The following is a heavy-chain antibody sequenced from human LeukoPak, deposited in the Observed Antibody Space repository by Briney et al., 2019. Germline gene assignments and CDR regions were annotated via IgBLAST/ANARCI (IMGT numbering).Heavy chain of an antibody. D-gene: IGHD2-2*01. V-gene: IGHV3-30*02. Sequence: GGSLRLSCATSGFTFSSYGMHWVRQAPGKGLEWVAFIRYDGSNKYYADSVKGRFTISRDNSKNTLYLQMNSLRAEDTAVYYCAKDSSTSKYYFDYWGQGTLVTVSS. CDR2: IRYDGSNK. CDR3: AKDSSTSKYYFDY. CDR1: GFTFSSYG. J-gene: IGHJ4*02.